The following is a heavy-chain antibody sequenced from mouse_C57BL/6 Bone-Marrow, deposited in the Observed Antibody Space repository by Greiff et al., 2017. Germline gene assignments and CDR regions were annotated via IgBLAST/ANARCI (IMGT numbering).Heavy chain of an antibody. CDR3: ARYYYGSRNWYFDV. J-gene: IGHJ1*03. D-gene: IGHD1-1*01. Sequence: QVTLTESGPGILQSSQTLSLTCSFSGFSLSTSGMGVSWIRQPSGKGLEWLAHIYWDDDKRYNPSLKSRLTISKDTSRNQVFLKITSVDTADTARYYCARYYYGSRNWYFDVWGTGTTVTVSS. CDR2: IYWDDDK. CDR1: GFSLSTSGMG. V-gene: IGHV8-12*01.